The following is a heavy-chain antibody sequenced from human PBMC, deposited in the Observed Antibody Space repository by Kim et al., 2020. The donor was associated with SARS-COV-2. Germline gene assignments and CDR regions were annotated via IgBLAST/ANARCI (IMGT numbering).Heavy chain of an antibody. CDR2: ISSSGTTM. V-gene: IGHV3-11*04. CDR3: ARGHLDLDY. CDR1: GLNFSDFF. J-gene: IGHJ4*02. Sequence: GGSLRLSCAVSGLNFSDFFMNWIRQAPGKGLEWVSYISSSGTTMSYADSVKGRFTISRDNAQNSLYLQMNSLRDEDTAVYYCARGHLDLDYWGQGTLVTVFS.